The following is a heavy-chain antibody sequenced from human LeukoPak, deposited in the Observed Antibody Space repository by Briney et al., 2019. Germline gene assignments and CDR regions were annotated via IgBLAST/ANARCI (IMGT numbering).Heavy chain of an antibody. CDR2: IYTHNGDT. D-gene: IGHD2-15*01. J-gene: IGHJ4*02. CDR3: GRGGSSGVDY. CDR1: GYTFTRNA. Sequence: GASVKVSCKTSGYTFTRNAVHRVRQAPGQRLEWMGYIYTHNGDTKYSQKFQGRVTLTRDTSASTVYVELSSLTSEDTAVYYCGRGGSSGVDYWGQGTLVTVSS. V-gene: IGHV1-3*04.